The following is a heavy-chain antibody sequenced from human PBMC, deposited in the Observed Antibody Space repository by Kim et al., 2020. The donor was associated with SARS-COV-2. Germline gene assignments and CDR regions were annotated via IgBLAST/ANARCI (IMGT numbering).Heavy chain of an antibody. CDR3: AKGTSNLDY. Sequence: TSYADSVKGRFTISRDNSKNTVYLQMDSLRAEDTAVYYCAKGTSNLDYWGQGTLVTVSS. D-gene: IGHD4-4*01. CDR2: T. V-gene: IGHV3-53*01. J-gene: IGHJ4*02.